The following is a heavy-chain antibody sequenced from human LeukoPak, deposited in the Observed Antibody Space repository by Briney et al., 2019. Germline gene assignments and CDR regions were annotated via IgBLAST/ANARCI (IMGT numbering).Heavy chain of an antibody. V-gene: IGHV4-4*07. D-gene: IGHD2-15*01. CDR1: GGSISSYY. J-gene: IGHJ3*02. Sequence: PSETLSLTCTVSGGSISSYYWSWIRQPAGKGLEWIGRIYTSGSTNYNPSLKSRVTMSVDTSKNQFSLKLSPVTAADTAVYYCARDSRYCSGGSCYAFDIWGQGTMVTVSS. CDR2: IYTSGST. CDR3: ARDSRYCSGGSCYAFDI.